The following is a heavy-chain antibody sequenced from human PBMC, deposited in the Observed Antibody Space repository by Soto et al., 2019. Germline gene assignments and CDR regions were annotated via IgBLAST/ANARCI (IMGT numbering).Heavy chain of an antibody. CDR1: GFTFSNYN. J-gene: IGHJ6*02. V-gene: IGHV3-21*01. Sequence: GGSLRLSCEASGFTFSNYNMNWVRQAPGKGLEWVSSISGGGSYIFYTDSVKGRFTISRDNAKNSLYLQMNSLRVEDTAVYYCARDLTTAGRTYYFYGMDVWGQGTTVTVSS. CDR3: ARDLTTAGRTYYFYGMDV. D-gene: IGHD3-3*01. CDR2: ISGGGSYI.